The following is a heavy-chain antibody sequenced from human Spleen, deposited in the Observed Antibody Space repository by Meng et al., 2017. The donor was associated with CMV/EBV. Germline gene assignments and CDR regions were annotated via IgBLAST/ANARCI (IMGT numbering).Heavy chain of an antibody. CDR1: GFAFRAYS. V-gene: IGHV3-21*01. CDR3: ARGWLRKSFDL. D-gene: IGHD6-19*01. Sequence: SCAASGFAFRAYSMNCVRQAPGKGLEWVATIVDDSNYIYYPDSLRGRFTISRDNAKNSLFLQMNNLRVEDTAVYFCARGWLRKSFDLWGQGTLVTVSS. J-gene: IGHJ4*02. CDR2: IVDDSNYI.